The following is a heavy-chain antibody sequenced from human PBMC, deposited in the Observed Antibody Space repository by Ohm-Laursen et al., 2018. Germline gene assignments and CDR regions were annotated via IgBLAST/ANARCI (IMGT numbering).Heavy chain of an antibody. J-gene: IGHJ4*02. CDR1: GFTFTNYA. D-gene: IGHD2-21*02. Sequence: SLRLSCAASGFTFTNYAMSWVRQAPGKGLEWVAVIWYDGSNKYYADSVKGRFTISRDNSKNTLYLQMNSLRAEDTAVYYCARGGFVVVTALDYWGQGTLATVSS. CDR3: ARGGFVVVTALDY. CDR2: IWYDGSNK. V-gene: IGHV3-33*08.